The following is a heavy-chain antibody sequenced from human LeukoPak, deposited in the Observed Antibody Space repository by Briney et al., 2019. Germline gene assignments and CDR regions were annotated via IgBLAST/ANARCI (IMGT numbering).Heavy chain of an antibody. D-gene: IGHD6-13*01. CDR1: GGSISSGGYY. CDR3: ARAGYSSSYGMDV. J-gene: IGHJ6*02. V-gene: IGHV4-31*03. Sequence: NTSETLSLTCTVSGGSISSGGYYWSWIRQHPGKGLEWIGYIYYSGSTYYNPSLKSRVTISVDTSKNQFSLKLSSVTAADTAVYYCARAGYSSSYGMDVWAKGPRSPSP. CDR2: IYYSGST.